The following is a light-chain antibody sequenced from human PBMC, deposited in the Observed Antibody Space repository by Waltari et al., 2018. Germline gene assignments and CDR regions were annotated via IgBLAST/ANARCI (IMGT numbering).Light chain of an antibody. V-gene: IGKV1-5*03. J-gene: IGKJ1*01. CDR2: RTS. CDR3: QQYNSPPWT. Sequence: DIQMNQSPSTLSASVGDRVTITCRASQSIGRWLAWYQHKPGTAPKLLIYRTSSLESGVPSRFSGSGSGTDFTLTISSLQPDDFATYYCQQYNSPPWTFGQGTKVEIK. CDR1: QSIGRW.